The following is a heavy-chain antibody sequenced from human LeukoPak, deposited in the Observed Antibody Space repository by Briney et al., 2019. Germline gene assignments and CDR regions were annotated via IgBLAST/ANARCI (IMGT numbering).Heavy chain of an antibody. CDR3: ARDIGYGSGYFDY. J-gene: IGHJ4*02. V-gene: IGHV3-53*01. CDR2: IYSGGST. Sequence: GGSLRLSCAASGFTVSSNYMSWGRQAPGEGLEWVSVIYSGGSTYYADSVKGRFTISRDNSKNTLYLQMNSLRAEDTAAYYCARDIGYGSGYFDYWGQGTLVTVSS. D-gene: IGHD3-10*01. CDR1: GFTVSSNY.